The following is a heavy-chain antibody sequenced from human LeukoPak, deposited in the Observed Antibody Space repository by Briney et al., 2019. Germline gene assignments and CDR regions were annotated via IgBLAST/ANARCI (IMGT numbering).Heavy chain of an antibody. D-gene: IGHD3-22*01. J-gene: IGHJ3*02. CDR3: ATSIYYYHRRRAAFDI. CDR1: GFTFIGST. V-gene: IGHV3-73*01. Sequence: GGSLRLSCAASGFTFIGSTIHRARQASGRGLGWVGRVRSNTETYVTRYAASVKGRFTLSRDDLKNRAYLEMDSLKTEDTAVYYCATSIYYYHRRRAAFDIWGQGTMVTVSS. CDR2: VRSNTETYVT.